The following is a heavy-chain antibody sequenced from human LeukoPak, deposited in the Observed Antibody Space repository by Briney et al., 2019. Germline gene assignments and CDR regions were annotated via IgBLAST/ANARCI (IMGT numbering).Heavy chain of an antibody. V-gene: IGHV3-30*04. J-gene: IGHJ4*02. CDR1: GFTFSSYA. Sequence: GGSLRLSCAASGFTFSSYAMHWVRQAPGKGLEWVAVISYDGSNKYYADSVKGRFTISRDNSKNTLYLQMNSLRAEDTAVYYCARDHRMRWELRWLNYWGQGTLVTVSS. CDR3: ARDHRMRWELRWLNY. D-gene: IGHD1-26*01. CDR2: ISYDGSNK.